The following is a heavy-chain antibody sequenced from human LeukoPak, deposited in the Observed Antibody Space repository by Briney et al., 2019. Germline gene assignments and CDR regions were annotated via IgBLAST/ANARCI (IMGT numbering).Heavy chain of an antibody. CDR1: GFTFSSYS. J-gene: IGHJ4*02. V-gene: IGHV3-48*01. Sequence: DPGGSLRLSCAASGFTFSSYSMNWVRQAPGKGLEWVSYISSSSSTMYYADSVKGRFTISRDNSKNTLYLQMNSLRAEDTAVYYCAKDHLVGDYAWYFDYWGQGTLVTVSS. D-gene: IGHD4-17*01. CDR2: ISSSSSTM. CDR3: AKDHLVGDYAWYFDY.